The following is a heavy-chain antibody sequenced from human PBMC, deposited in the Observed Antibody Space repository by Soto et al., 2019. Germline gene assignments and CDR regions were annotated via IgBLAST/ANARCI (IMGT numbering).Heavy chain of an antibody. Sequence: DSVKVSWKASGYTFPSYAMNWVRQAPGQGLEWMGWINTNTGNPTYAQGFTGRFVFSLDTSVSTAYLQICSLKAEDTAVYYCARDRATYYDFWSVYYREDYYHYGMYFRGQGSTVT. J-gene: IGHJ6*02. CDR2: INTNTGNP. CDR1: GYTFPSYA. V-gene: IGHV7-4-1*01. D-gene: IGHD3-3*01. CDR3: ARDRATYYDFWSVYYREDYYHYGMYF.